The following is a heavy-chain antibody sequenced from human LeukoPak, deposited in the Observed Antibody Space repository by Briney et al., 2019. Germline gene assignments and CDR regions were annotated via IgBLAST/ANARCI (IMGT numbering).Heavy chain of an antibody. CDR2: IYYSGST. J-gene: IGHJ3*02. D-gene: IGHD3-22*01. CDR3: ARDPYYYDSSGYLDAFDI. Sequence: SETLSLTCTVSGGSISSYYWSWLRQPPGKGLEWIGYIYYSGSTNYNPSLKSRVTISADTSKNQFSLKLSSVTAADTAVYYCARDPYYYDSSGYLDAFDIWGQGTMVTVSS. CDR1: GGSISSYY. V-gene: IGHV4-59*13.